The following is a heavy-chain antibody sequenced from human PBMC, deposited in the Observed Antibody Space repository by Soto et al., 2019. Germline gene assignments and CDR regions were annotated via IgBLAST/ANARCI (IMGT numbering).Heavy chain of an antibody. J-gene: IGHJ6*02. Sequence: GASVKVSCKASGYTFTGYYMHWVRQAPGQGLEWMGWINPNSGGTNYAQKFQGWVTMTRDTSISTAYMELSRLRSDDTAVYYCARDCLVVVAPPAYGMDVWGQGTTVTVSS. CDR3: ARDCLVVVAPPAYGMDV. D-gene: IGHD2-15*01. CDR1: GYTFTGYY. CDR2: INPNSGGT. V-gene: IGHV1-2*04.